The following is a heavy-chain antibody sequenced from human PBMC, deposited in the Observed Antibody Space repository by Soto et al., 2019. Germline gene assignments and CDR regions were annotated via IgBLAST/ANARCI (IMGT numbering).Heavy chain of an antibody. CDR3: ARDNSSSWYEVWFDP. V-gene: IGHV1-2*02. Sequence: ASVKVSCKASGYTFTGYYMHWVRQAPGQGLEWMGWINPNSGGTNYAQKFQGRVTMTRDTSISTAYMELSRLRSDDTAVYYCARDNSSSWYEVWFDPWGQGTLVTV. CDR2: INPNSGGT. CDR1: GYTFTGYY. J-gene: IGHJ5*02. D-gene: IGHD6-13*01.